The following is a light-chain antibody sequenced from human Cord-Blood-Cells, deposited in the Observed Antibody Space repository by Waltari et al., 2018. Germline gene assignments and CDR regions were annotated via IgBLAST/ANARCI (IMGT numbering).Light chain of an antibody. J-gene: IGKJ4*01. CDR2: GAS. Sequence: EIVMTQSPATLSVSPGERATLPCRASQSVSSNLAWYQQKPGQAPRLLIYGASTRATGIPARFSGSGSGTEFTLTISSLQSEDFAVYYCQQYNNSPLTFGGGTKVEIK. CDR1: QSVSSN. CDR3: QQYNNSPLT. V-gene: IGKV3-15*01.